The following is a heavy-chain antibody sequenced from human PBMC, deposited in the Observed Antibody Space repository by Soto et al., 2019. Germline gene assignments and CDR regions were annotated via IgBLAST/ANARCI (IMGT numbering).Heavy chain of an antibody. CDR3: AREGLAYYDFWSGSQRRNNDAFDI. CDR2: IYPGDSDT. D-gene: IGHD3-3*01. Sequence: GESLKISCKGSGYSFTSYWIGWVRQMPGKGLEWMGIIYPGDSDTRYSPSFQGQVTISADKSISTAYLQWSSLKASDTAMYYCAREGLAYYDFWSGSQRRNNDAFDIWGQGTMVTVSS. J-gene: IGHJ3*02. V-gene: IGHV5-51*01. CDR1: GYSFTSYW.